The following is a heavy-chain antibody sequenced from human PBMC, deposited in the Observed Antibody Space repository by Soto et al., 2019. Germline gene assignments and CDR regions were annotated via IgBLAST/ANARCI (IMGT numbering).Heavy chain of an antibody. V-gene: IGHV3-33*01. Sequence: GGSLRLSCAASGFTFSSYGMHWVRQAPGKGLEWVAVIWYDGSNKYYADSVKDRFTISRDNSKNTLYLQMNSLRAEDTAVYYCARTYDYIWGSYRYRYYYYYMDVWGKGTTVTVSS. CDR3: ARTYDYIWGSYRYRYYYYYMDV. J-gene: IGHJ6*03. CDR1: GFTFSSYG. D-gene: IGHD3-16*02. CDR2: IWYDGSNK.